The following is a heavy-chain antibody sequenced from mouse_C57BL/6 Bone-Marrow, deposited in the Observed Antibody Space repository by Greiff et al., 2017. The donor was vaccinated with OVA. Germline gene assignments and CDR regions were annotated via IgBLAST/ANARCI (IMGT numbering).Heavy chain of an antibody. J-gene: IGHJ2*01. CDR3: ARHEYYSNYRYYFDY. V-gene: IGHV1-62-2*01. CDR2: FYPGSGSI. Sequence: QVQLKQSGAELVKPGASVKLSCKASGYTFTEYTIHWVKQRPGQGLEWIGWFYPGSGSIKYNEKFKDKATLTADKSSSTVYMELSRLTSEDSAVYFFARHEYYSNYRYYFDYWGQGTTLTVSS. CDR1: GYTFTEYT. D-gene: IGHD2-5*01.